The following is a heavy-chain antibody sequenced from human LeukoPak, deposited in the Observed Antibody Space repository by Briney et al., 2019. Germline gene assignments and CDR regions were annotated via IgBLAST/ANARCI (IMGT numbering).Heavy chain of an antibody. D-gene: IGHD3-3*01. CDR1: GVSISSYY. CDR3: ARARTYYDFWSGYLSWFDP. CDR2: IYYSGST. V-gene: IGHV4-59*06. J-gene: IGHJ5*02. Sequence: SETLSLTCTVSGVSISSYYWSWIRQPPGKGLEWIGYIYYSGSTYYNPSLKSRVTISVDTSKNQFSLKLSSVTAADTAVYYCARARTYYDFWSGYLSWFDPWGQGTLVTVSS.